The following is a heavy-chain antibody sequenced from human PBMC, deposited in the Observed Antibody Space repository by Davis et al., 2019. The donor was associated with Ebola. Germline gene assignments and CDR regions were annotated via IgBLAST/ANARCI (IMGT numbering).Heavy chain of an antibody. Sequence: GGSLRLSCAASGFTFSSYSMNWVRQAPGKGLEWISYISSRSSTLYYGDSVKGRFTISRDNAKNSLFLQMNSLRDEDTAVYSCARRHDSHTYYFFDNWGQGTLVTVSS. CDR3: ARRHDSHTYYFFDN. D-gene: IGHD3-22*01. CDR2: ISSRSSTL. J-gene: IGHJ4*02. CDR1: GFTFSSYS. V-gene: IGHV3-48*02.